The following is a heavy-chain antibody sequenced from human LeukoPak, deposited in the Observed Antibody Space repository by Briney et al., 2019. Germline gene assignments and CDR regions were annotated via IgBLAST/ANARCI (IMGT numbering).Heavy chain of an antibody. V-gene: IGHV3-30*18. Sequence: GGSLRLSCAASGFTFSSYGMHWVRQAPGKGLGWVAVISYDGSNKYYADSVKGRFTISRDNSKNTLYLQMNSLRAEDTAVYYCAKPAGVTYRNFDYWGQGTLVTVSS. CDR2: ISYDGSNK. CDR1: GFTFSSYG. J-gene: IGHJ4*02. D-gene: IGHD4-23*01. CDR3: AKPAGVTYRNFDY.